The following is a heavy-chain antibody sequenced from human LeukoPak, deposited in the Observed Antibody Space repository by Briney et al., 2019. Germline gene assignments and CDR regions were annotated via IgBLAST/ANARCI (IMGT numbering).Heavy chain of an antibody. CDR2: MNPNSGNT. J-gene: IGHJ6*03. CDR3: ARDRWGYSSYYYYMDV. V-gene: IGHV1-8*01. Sequence: ASVKVSCKASGYTFTSYDINWVRQATGQGLEWMGWMNPNSGNTGYAQKFQGRVTMTRNTSISTAYMELSSLRSEDTAVYYCARDRWGYSSYYYYMDVWGKGTTVTVSS. CDR1: GYTFTSYD. D-gene: IGHD6-13*01.